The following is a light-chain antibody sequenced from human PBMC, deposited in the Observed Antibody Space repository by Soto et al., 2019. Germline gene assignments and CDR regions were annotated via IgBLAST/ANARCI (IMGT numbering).Light chain of an antibody. CDR1: QSLLHSNGYNY. CDR2: LGS. Sequence: DIVMTQSPLSLPVTPGEPASISCRSSQSLLHSNGYNYLDWYLQKPGQSPQLLIYLGSNRASGVPDRFSGSGSGTDFRLKIRIVEAEYGGLHYFMQALQTPGTFGQGTKLEMK. CDR3: MQALQTPGT. V-gene: IGKV2-28*01. J-gene: IGKJ2*01.